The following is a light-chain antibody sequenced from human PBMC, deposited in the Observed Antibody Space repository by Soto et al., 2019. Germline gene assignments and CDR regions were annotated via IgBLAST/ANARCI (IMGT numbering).Light chain of an antibody. CDR3: QQSYTLWT. CDR1: QSICSY. J-gene: IGKJ1*01. CDR2: AAS. Sequence: DIQMTQSPSSLSASVGDRVTITCRASQSICSYLNWYQQKPGKAPKVLIYAASSLQSGVPSRFSGSGSGTDFTLTISSLQPEDFATYFCQQSYTLWTFGQGTKVEIK. V-gene: IGKV1-39*01.